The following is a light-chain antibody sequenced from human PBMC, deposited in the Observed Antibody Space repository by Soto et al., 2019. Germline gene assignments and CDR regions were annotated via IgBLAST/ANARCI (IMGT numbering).Light chain of an antibody. J-gene: IGKJ4*01. CDR3: QKYNSVPS. Sequence: DIQMTQSPSSLSASVGDRVTLSCRASQGIRNYVAWYQQRPGKVPKLLIYAASTLQSGVPSRFSGSGSGTDFTLTISSLQPEDVATYYCQKYNSVPSFGGGTKVEIK. V-gene: IGKV1-27*01. CDR1: QGIRNY. CDR2: AAS.